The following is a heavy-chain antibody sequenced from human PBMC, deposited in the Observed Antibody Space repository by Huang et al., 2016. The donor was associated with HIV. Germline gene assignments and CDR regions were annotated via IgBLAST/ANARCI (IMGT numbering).Heavy chain of an antibody. Sequence: QVQLVQSRAEVKKPGASVKVSCKVSEYTLTELSIHWVRQPPGKGLEWMGGFDPEIGETIDAQKFQCRVTMTEDTSTETAFMELSGLRPEDTAVYYCATGFDVFFDFWGQGTLVTVSS. CDR1: EYTLTELS. J-gene: IGHJ4*02. V-gene: IGHV1-24*01. CDR2: FDPEIGET. CDR3: ATGFDVFFDF. D-gene: IGHD3-9*01.